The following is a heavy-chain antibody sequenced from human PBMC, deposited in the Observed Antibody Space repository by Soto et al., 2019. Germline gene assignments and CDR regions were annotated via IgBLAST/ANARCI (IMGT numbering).Heavy chain of an antibody. CDR2: IYYSGNT. CDR1: GGSINSGGYY. J-gene: IGHJ4*02. CDR3: ASCMGYSYGYCYLDY. V-gene: IGHV4-31*03. Sequence: QVQLQESGPGLVKPSQTLSLTCTVSGGSINSGGYYWNWIRQPPGKGLEWIGRIYYSGNTYYNPSLKSRLTXSXXXSXXQFSLNLNSVTAADTAVYYCASCMGYSYGYCYLDYWGQGTLVTVSS. D-gene: IGHD5-18*01.